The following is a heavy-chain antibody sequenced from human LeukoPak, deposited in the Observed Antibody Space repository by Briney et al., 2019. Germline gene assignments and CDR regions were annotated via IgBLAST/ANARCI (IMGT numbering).Heavy chain of an antibody. CDR3: AKDGTVVVITFDS. J-gene: IGHJ4*02. CDR2: ISGSGGST. Sequence: PGGSLRLSCAASGFIISSYAMSWVRQAPGKGLEWVSTISGSGGSTYYADSVKGRFTISRDNSKNTLYLQMSSLRAEDTAVYYCAKDGTVVVITFDSWGQGTPVTVSS. V-gene: IGHV3-23*01. D-gene: IGHD3-22*01. CDR1: GFIISSYA.